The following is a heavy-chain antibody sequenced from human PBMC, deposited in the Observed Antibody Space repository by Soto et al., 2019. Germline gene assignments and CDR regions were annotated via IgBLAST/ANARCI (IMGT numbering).Heavy chain of an antibody. Sequence: GGSLRLSCAASGFTFSSYAMTWVRQAPGKGLEWASGVSGTGGSAYYADSVKGRFTISRDKSTNTLYLHMNSLRAEDTAVYYCAKDYAKESPPTYNWFDPWGQGTLVTVSS. J-gene: IGHJ5*02. D-gene: IGHD2-8*01. CDR2: VSGTGGSA. CDR1: GFTFSSYA. V-gene: IGHV3-23*01. CDR3: AKDYAKESPPTYNWFDP.